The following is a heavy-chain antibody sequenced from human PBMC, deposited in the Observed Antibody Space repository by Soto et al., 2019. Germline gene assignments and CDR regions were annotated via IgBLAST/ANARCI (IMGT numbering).Heavy chain of an antibody. V-gene: IGHV1-18*01. CDR1: GYTFTSYG. CDR2: ISAYNGNT. J-gene: IGHJ6*03. D-gene: IGHD2-2*01. CDR3: ARVRYCSSTSCYDYYYYYMDV. Sequence: QVQLVQSGAEVKKPGASVKVSCKASGYTFTSYGISWVRQAPGQGLEGMGWISAYNGNTNYAQKLQGRVTMTTDTSTSTAYMELRSLRSDDTAVYYCARVRYCSSTSCYDYYYYYMDVWGKGTTVTVSS.